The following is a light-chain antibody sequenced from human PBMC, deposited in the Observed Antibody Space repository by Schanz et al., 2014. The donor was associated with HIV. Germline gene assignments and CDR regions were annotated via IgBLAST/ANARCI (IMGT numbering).Light chain of an antibody. V-gene: IGLV1-44*01. CDR2: GNN. Sequence: QSVLTQPPSVSGTPGQRVTISCSGGTSNIGRNSVNWYQQLPGTAPKLLIYGNNQRPSGVPDRFSGSKSGTSASLAISGLHSEDEADYHCAAWDDSLNGVVFGGGTKLTVL. CDR3: AAWDDSLNGVV. CDR1: TSNIGRNS. J-gene: IGLJ2*01.